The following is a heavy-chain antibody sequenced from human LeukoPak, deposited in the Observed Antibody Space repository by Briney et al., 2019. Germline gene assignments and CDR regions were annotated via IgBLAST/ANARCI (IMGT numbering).Heavy chain of an antibody. CDR3: ARDYYFDY. CDR1: GFTFKNFA. CDR2: ISSSGGNT. J-gene: IGHJ4*02. Sequence: GGSLRLSCAASGFTFKNFATSWVRQAPGKGLVWVSSISSSGGNTFYADSVKGRFTISRDNSKNTVYLQMNSLRAEDTAVYYCARDYYFDYWGQGTLVTVSS. V-gene: IGHV3-23*01.